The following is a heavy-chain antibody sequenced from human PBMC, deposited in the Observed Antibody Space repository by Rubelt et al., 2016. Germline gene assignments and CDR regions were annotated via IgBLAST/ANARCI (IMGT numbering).Heavy chain of an antibody. Sequence: GEINHSGSTNYNPSLKGRVTMSVDMSKNQFSLRLSSVTAADTAVYYCARMPRGELFQSDYWGQGTLVTVSS. J-gene: IGHJ4*02. CDR2: INHSGST. CDR3: ARMPRGELFQSDY. V-gene: IGHV4-34*01. D-gene: IGHD1-26*01.